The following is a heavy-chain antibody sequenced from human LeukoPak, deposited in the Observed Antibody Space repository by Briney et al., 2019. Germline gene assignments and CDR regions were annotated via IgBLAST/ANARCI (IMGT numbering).Heavy chain of an antibody. V-gene: IGHV3-15*01. CDR3: AASLGLLPYYFDY. Sequence: GGSLRLSCAASGFTFNKAWMSWVRQAPGKGLEWIGRVKKKTDGGTTDYAAPVKGRFTISRDDSKNTLYLQMNSLETEDTAVYYCAASLGLLPYYFDYWGQGTLVTVSS. D-gene: IGHD2-15*01. CDR2: VKKKTDGGTT. J-gene: IGHJ4*02. CDR1: GFTFNKAW.